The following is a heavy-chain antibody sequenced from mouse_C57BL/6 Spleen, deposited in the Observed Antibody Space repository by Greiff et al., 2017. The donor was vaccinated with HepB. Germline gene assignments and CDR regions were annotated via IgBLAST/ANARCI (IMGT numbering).Heavy chain of an antibody. Sequence: EVKLMESGPGLVKPSQSLSLTCSVPGYSITSGYYWNWIRQFPGNKLEWMGYISYDGSNNYNPSLKNRISITRDTSKNQFFLKLNSVTTEDTATYYCARIALTGFLFAYWGQGTLVTVSA. J-gene: IGHJ3*01. D-gene: IGHD4-1*01. CDR3: ARIALTGFLFAY. V-gene: IGHV3-6*01. CDR2: ISYDGSN. CDR1: GYSITSGYY.